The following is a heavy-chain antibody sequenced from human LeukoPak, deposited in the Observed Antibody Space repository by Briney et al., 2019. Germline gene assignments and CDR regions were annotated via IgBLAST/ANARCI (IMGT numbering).Heavy chain of an antibody. CDR1: GFTFSSYG. J-gene: IGHJ4*02. CDR2: ISYDGSNK. V-gene: IGHV3-30*18. D-gene: IGHD5-18*01. Sequence: PGGSLRLSCAASGFTFSSYGMHWVRQAPGKGLEWVAVISYDGSNKYYADSVKGRFTISRDNSKNTLHLQMNSLRAEDTAVYYCAKGGKWIQLWFDRGDFGDYWGQGTLVTVSS. CDR3: AKGGKWIQLWFDRGDFGDY.